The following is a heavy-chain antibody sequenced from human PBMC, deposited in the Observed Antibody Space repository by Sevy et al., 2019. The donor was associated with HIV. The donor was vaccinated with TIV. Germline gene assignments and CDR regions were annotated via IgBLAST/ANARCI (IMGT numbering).Heavy chain of an antibody. D-gene: IGHD3-9*01. Sequence: GGSLRLSCEVSGLSVTNNGMHWVRQAPGKGLEWVAVISYDEINKYYGDSVKGRFIISRDRSKNTLYLQMNILRIEDTAVYYCAKDFTGFYGMDVWGQGTTVTVSS. J-gene: IGHJ6*02. V-gene: IGHV3-30*18. CDR1: GLSVTNNG. CDR3: AKDFTGFYGMDV. CDR2: ISYDEINK.